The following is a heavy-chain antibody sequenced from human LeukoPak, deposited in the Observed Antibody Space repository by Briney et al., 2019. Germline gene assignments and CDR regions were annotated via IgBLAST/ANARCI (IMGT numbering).Heavy chain of an antibody. CDR2: ISAYNGNT. Sequence: ASVKVSCKASGYTFTSYGISWVRQAPGQGLEWMGWISAYNGNTNYAQKLQGRVTMTTDTSTSTAYMELRSLRSEDTAVYYCARAFYYYDSSGYQNDAFDIWGQGTMVTVSS. CDR1: GYTFTSYG. CDR3: ARAFYYYDSSGYQNDAFDI. V-gene: IGHV1-18*01. J-gene: IGHJ3*02. D-gene: IGHD3-22*01.